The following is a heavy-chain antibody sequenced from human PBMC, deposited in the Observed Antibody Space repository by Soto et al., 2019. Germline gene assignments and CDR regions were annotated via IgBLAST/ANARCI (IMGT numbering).Heavy chain of an antibody. J-gene: IGHJ6*02. V-gene: IGHV4-31*03. CDR2: IYYSGST. D-gene: IGHD3-10*01. CDR1: GGSINSGGYY. Sequence: SETLSLTCTVSGGSINSGGYYWSWIRQHPGKGLEWIGYIYYSGSTYYNPSLKSRVTISVDTSKNQFSLKLSSVTAADTAVYYCARAGDYYGSGSYGYYGMDVWGQGTTVTVS. CDR3: ARAGDYYGSGSYGYYGMDV.